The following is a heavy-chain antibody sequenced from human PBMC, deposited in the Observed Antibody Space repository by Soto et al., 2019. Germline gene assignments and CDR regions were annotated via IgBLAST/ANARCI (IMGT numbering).Heavy chain of an antibody. CDR2: IYQSGST. J-gene: IGHJ3*02. Sequence: TLSLTCTVSGGSISSSDYSWSWIRQPPGKGLEWIGFIYQSGSTYYSPSLKSRLTMSLDRSKNQFSLKLSSVTAADTAVYYCAREVLYYDSSGYSWDDAFDIWGQGTLVTVSS. CDR1: GGSISSSDYS. V-gene: IGHV4-30-2*01. D-gene: IGHD3-22*01. CDR3: AREVLYYDSSGYSWDDAFDI.